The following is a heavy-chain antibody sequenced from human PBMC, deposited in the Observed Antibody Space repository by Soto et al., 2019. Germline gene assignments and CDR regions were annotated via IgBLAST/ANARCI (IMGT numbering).Heavy chain of an antibody. V-gene: IGHV3-30*18. D-gene: IGHD5-12*01. Sequence: GGSLRLSCAASGFTFSIFGMHWVRQAPGKGLEWVALISYDGNNRYYADSVRGRFTISRDNSKNTLHLQMNSLRTEDTAVYYCAKGNTRWLQYLLDYWGQGVLVTVSS. CDR3: AKGNTRWLQYLLDY. J-gene: IGHJ4*02. CDR2: ISYDGNNR. CDR1: GFTFSIFG.